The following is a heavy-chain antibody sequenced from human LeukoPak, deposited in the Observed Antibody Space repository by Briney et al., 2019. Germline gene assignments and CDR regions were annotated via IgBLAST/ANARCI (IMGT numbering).Heavy chain of an antibody. Sequence: SETLSLTCTVSADSINTYYWSWIRQPAGKGLDWIGRIHTSGSTNYNPSLKGRVTMSLDTSKNQLSLKVNSVTATDTAVYYCGASRDGYIDYWGQGILVTVSS. CDR2: IHTSGST. CDR3: GASRDGYIDY. J-gene: IGHJ4*02. D-gene: IGHD5-24*01. CDR1: ADSINTYY. V-gene: IGHV4-4*07.